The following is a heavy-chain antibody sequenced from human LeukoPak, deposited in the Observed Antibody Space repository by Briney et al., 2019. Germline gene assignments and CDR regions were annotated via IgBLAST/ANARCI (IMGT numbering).Heavy chain of an antibody. CDR1: GGSISSGGYY. D-gene: IGHD2-8*01. CDR3: ARGWRTNGVWLDY. J-gene: IGHJ4*02. V-gene: IGHV4-31*03. Sequence: KPSETLSLTCTVSGGSISSGGYYWSWIRQHPGKGLEWIGYIYYSGSTYYNPSLKSRVTISVDTSKNQFSLKLSSVTAADTAVYYCARGWRTNGVWLDYWGQGTLVTVSS. CDR2: IYYSGST.